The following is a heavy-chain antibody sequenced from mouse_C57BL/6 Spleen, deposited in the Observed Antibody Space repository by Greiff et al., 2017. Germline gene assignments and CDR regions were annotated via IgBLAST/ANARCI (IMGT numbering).Heavy chain of an antibody. CDR2: ISSGGSYT. CDR1: GFTFSSYG. CDR3: ARVTTVVVPYFDY. J-gene: IGHJ2*01. D-gene: IGHD1-1*01. Sequence: EVKLMESGGDLVKPGGSLKLSCAASGFTFSSYGMSWVRQTPDKRLEWVATISSGGSYTYYPDSVKGRFTISRDNAKNTLYLQMSSLKSEDTAMYYCARVTTVVVPYFDYWGQGTTLTVSS. V-gene: IGHV5-6*01.